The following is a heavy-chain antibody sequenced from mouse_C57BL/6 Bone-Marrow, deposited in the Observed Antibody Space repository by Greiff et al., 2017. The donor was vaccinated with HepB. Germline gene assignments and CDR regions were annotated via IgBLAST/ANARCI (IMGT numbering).Heavy chain of an antibody. CDR3: ARWDY. Sequence: QVQLQQPGAEPVKPGASVKLSCKASGYTFTSYWMQWVKQRPGQGLEWIGEIDPSDSYTNYNQKFKGKATLTVDTSSSTAYMQLSSLTSEDSAVYYCARWDYWGQGTTLTVSS. CDR1: GYTFTSYW. CDR2: IDPSDSYT. J-gene: IGHJ2*01. V-gene: IGHV1-50*01.